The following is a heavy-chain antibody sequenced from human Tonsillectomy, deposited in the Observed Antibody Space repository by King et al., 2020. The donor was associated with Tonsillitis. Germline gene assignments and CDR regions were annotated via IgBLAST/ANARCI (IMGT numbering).Heavy chain of an antibody. D-gene: IGHD2-2*01. Sequence: VQLVESGGGVVQPGRSLRLSCAASGFTFSSYGMHWVRQAPGKGLEWVAVIWYDGSNKYYADSVKGRFTISRDNSKNTLYLQMNSLRAEDTAVYYCARDRDIVVVPAGGAFDIWGQGTMVTVSS. CDR1: GFTFSSYG. J-gene: IGHJ3*02. CDR3: ARDRDIVVVPAGGAFDI. V-gene: IGHV3-33*08. CDR2: IWYDGSNK.